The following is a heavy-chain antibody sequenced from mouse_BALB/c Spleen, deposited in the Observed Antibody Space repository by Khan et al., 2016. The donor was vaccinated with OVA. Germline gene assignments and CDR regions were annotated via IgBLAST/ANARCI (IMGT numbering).Heavy chain of an antibody. CDR2: INPSNDYT. V-gene: IGHV1-4*01. Sequence: QIQLVQSRAELARPGASVKMSCKASGYTFTSYTIHWVRQRPGQAPEWIGHINPSNDYTNYNQNFKDKATLIVDKSSTTAYMQLSSLTSEDSAVYDCVREGAYHRSDGWVAYWGQGTLVTVSA. J-gene: IGHJ3*01. CDR1: GYTFTSYT. CDR3: VREGAYHRSDGWVAY. D-gene: IGHD2-14*01.